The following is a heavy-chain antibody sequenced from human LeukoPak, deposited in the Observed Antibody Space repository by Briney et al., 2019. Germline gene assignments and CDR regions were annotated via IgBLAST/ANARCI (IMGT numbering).Heavy chain of an antibody. V-gene: IGHV3-21*01. J-gene: IGHJ4*02. D-gene: IGHD3-22*01. Sequence: GGSLRLSCAASGFTFSSYSMNWVRQAPGKGLEWVSSISSSSSYIYYADSVKGRFTISRDNAKNSLYLQVNSLRAEDTAVYYCASIYDSSGYPFDYWGQGTLVTVSS. CDR2: ISSSSSYI. CDR3: ASIYDSSGYPFDY. CDR1: GFTFSSYS.